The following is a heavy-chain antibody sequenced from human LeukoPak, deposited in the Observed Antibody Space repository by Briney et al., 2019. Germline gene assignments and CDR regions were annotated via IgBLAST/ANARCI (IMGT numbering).Heavy chain of an antibody. D-gene: IGHD5-24*01. J-gene: IGHJ4*02. CDR2: ISFSGST. V-gene: IGHV4-59*11. CDR3: TRDRRDGYNYVDI. CDR1: GGSISSHY. Sequence: SETLSLTCTVSGGSISSHYWSWIRQPPGKGLEWIAFISFSGSTDYNPSLKSRFTISVDTSKNQSSLKLSSVTAADTAVYYCTRDRRDGYNYVDIWGQGTLVTVSS.